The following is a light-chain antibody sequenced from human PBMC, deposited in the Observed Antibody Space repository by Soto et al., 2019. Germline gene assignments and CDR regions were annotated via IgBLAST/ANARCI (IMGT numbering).Light chain of an antibody. J-gene: IGLJ1*01. Sequence: SVLTQPPSVSEAPRQRVTISCSGSSSNIGNNAVNWYQQLPGKAPKLLIYYDDLLPSGVSDRFSGSKSGTSASLAISGLQSGDEADYYCAAWDDSLNGYVFGTGTKVTVL. CDR2: YDD. CDR1: SSNIGNNA. V-gene: IGLV1-36*01. CDR3: AAWDDSLNGYV.